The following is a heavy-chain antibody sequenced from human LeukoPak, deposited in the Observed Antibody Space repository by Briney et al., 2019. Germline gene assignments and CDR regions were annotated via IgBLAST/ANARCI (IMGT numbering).Heavy chain of an antibody. V-gene: IGHV3-21*01. J-gene: IGHJ6*03. Sequence: GGSLRLSCTASGFPFSSYSMNWVRQAPGKGLEWVSSISSSSSYIYYADSVKGRFTISRDNAKNSLYLQMNSLRAEDTAVYYCARDLPYFGSGSLHYYYYYYMDVWGKGTTVTVSS. CDR1: GFPFSSYS. CDR3: ARDLPYFGSGSLHYYYYYYMDV. CDR2: ISSSSSYI. D-gene: IGHD3-10*01.